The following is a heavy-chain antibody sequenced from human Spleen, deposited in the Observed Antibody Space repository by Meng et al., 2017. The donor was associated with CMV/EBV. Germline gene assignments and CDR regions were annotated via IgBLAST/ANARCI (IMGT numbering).Heavy chain of an antibody. Sequence: GESLKISCAASGFTLSDYYVSWIRQAPGKGLEWLSYISSCGNTIHYADSVKGRFIISRDTPKNSVYLQMNSLRAEDTAVYYCVREDYGDYFFDTWGQGTLVTVSS. V-gene: IGHV3-11*01. CDR1: GFTLSDYY. CDR2: ISSCGNTI. D-gene: IGHD4-17*01. CDR3: VREDYGDYFFDT. J-gene: IGHJ4*02.